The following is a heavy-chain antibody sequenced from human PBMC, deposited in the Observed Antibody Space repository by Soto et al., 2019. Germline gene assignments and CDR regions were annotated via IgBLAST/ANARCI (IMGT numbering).Heavy chain of an antibody. D-gene: IGHD2-15*01. J-gene: IGHJ6*02. Sequence: KTSETLSLTCTVSGGSISSSTYYWGWIRQPPGKGLEWIGNIYYSGSTHYNLSLKSRVTISVDSSRNQLSLNLSSVTAADTAVFYCVCLSTHSHAVDVWGQGTTVTVSS. CDR1: GGSISSSTYY. CDR3: VCLSTHSHAVDV. CDR2: IYYSGST. V-gene: IGHV4-39*01.